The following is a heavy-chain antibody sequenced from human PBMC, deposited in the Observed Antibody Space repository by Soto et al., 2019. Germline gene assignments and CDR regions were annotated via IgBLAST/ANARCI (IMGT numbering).Heavy chain of an antibody. CDR3: VRAYGSGSYSVDY. V-gene: IGHV4-59*01. CDR2: IYYSGST. Sequence: SETLSLTCTVSGGSISYYYWSWIRQPPGKGLEWIGYIYYSGSTNYNPSLKSRVTMSIDTSRRQFSLNLASVTAADTAVYFCVRAYGSGSYSVDYWGQGTLVTVSS. J-gene: IGHJ4*02. D-gene: IGHD3-10*01. CDR1: GGSISYYY.